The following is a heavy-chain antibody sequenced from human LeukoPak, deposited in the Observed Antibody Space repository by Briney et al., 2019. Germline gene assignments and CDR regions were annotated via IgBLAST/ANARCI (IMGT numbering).Heavy chain of an antibody. Sequence: GGSLRLSCAASGFTFDDYVMSWVRQAPGKGLEWVAGINWKGDSTGYVDSVKGRFTISRDNAKNSLYLQMNSLRAEDTALYYCARGRGSFYYYYTDVWGKGTTVTVSS. CDR3: ARGRGSFYYYYTDV. J-gene: IGHJ6*03. CDR2: INWKGDST. CDR1: GFTFDDYV. V-gene: IGHV3-20*04.